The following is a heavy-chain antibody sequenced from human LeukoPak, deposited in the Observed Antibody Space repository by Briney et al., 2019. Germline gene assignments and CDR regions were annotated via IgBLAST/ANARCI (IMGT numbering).Heavy chain of an antibody. CDR2: IYTSGST. CDR3: ARQRDTASVGAFDI. D-gene: IGHD5-18*01. J-gene: IGHJ3*02. CDR1: GGSISSYS. Sequence: SETLSLTCTVSGGSISSYSWSWIRQPAGKGLEWLGRIYTSGSTNYNPSLKSRVTMSVDTSKNQFSLKVTSVTATDTALYYCARQRDTASVGAFDIWGQGTMVTVSS. V-gene: IGHV4-4*07.